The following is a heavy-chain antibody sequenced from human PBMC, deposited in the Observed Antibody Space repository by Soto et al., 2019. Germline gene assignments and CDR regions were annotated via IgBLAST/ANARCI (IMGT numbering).Heavy chain of an antibody. CDR1: GFSLSTSGMC. J-gene: IGHJ4*02. CDR2: IDWGDEK. Sequence: GSGPTLVNPTQTLTLTCTFSGFSLSTSGMCVSWIRQPPGKALEWLALIDWGDEKYYSTSLKTRLTISKDTSKNQVVLTMTNMDPVDTATYYCESIFKNRGSGWYYFDYCGQXTLVTVSS. V-gene: IGHV2-70*01. CDR3: ESIFKNRGSGWYYFDY. D-gene: IGHD6-19*01.